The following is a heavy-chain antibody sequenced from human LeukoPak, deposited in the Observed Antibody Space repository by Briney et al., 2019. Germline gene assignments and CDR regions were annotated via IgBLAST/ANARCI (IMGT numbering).Heavy chain of an antibody. CDR2: IYVGDSDT. J-gene: IGHJ3*02. CDR1: GYSFTTYW. V-gene: IGHV5-51*01. CDR3: ASLESMAGTHGLDI. D-gene: IGHD6-19*01. Sequence: GESLKISCKGSGYSFTTYWIGWVRQMPGKGLEWMGIIYVGDSDTRYSPSFQGQVTISADKSISTAYLQWSSLKGSDTAMYYCASLESMAGTHGLDIWGQGTMVTVSS.